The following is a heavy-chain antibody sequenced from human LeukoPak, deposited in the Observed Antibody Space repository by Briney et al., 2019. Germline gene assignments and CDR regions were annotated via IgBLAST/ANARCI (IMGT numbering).Heavy chain of an antibody. D-gene: IGHD3-16*01. J-gene: IGHJ6*02. Sequence: GGSLRFSCAASGFTFSSYWMNWARQAPGKGLEWVASINHNGNVNYYVDSVRGRFTISRDNAKNSLYLQMSNLRAEDTAVYFCARGGGLDVWGQGATVTVSS. CDR2: INHNGNVN. V-gene: IGHV3-7*03. CDR1: GFTFSSYW. CDR3: ARGGGLDV.